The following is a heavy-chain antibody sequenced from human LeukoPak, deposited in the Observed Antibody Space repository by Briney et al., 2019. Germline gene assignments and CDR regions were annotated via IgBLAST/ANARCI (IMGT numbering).Heavy chain of an antibody. V-gene: IGHV3-21*01. CDR1: GFTFSSYS. Sequence: GGSLRLSCAASGFTFSSYSMNWVRQAPGKGLEWVSFISTSSSYIYYADSVKGLFTISRDNAKNSLYLQLNSLRAEDTAVYYCARDRGGGSGSDYWGQGTLVTVSS. CDR2: ISTSSSYI. D-gene: IGHD2-15*01. CDR3: ARDRGGGSGSDY. J-gene: IGHJ4*02.